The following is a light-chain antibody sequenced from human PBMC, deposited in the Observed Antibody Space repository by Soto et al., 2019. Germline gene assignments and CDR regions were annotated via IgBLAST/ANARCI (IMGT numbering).Light chain of an antibody. CDR1: ENIKTF. Sequence: DIQMTQSPSSLSASVGDRVTITCRASENIKTFLHWYQKKPGKAPKLLVYGASSLHSGVPSRFSGSGSGTEFTLTITSLQPDDFGTYYCQQYNNMWTFGQGTKVDIK. CDR3: QQYNNMWT. J-gene: IGKJ1*01. CDR2: GAS. V-gene: IGKV1-5*01.